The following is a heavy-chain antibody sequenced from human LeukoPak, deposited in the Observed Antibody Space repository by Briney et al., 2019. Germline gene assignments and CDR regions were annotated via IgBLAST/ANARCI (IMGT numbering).Heavy chain of an antibody. CDR1: GFTFSTYG. CDR3: TKETLAGGSTFDD. D-gene: IGHD3-3*02. Sequence: GGSLRLSCATSGFTFSTYGIHWVRQAPGKGLEWVTFIRSDGRQTYYANSVKGRFTVSRDASKNMLYLQMNSLRTEDTALYYCTKETLAGGSTFDDWGQGTLVIVSS. J-gene: IGHJ4*02. V-gene: IGHV3-30*02. CDR2: IRSDGRQT.